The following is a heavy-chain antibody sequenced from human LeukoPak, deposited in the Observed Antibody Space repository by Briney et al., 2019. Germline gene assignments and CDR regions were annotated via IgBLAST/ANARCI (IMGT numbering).Heavy chain of an antibody. CDR3: ARGMWQWLVGIDF. CDR2: ISYDGSNQ. Sequence: GGSLRLSCAASGFTFSSYAMHWVRQAPGKGLEWVVIISYDGSNQYYADSVKGRFTISRDNFKNTLYLQMSSLRTEDTAVYHCARGMWQWLVGIDFWGQGTLVTVSS. J-gene: IGHJ4*02. CDR1: GFTFSSYA. V-gene: IGHV3-30*04. D-gene: IGHD6-19*01.